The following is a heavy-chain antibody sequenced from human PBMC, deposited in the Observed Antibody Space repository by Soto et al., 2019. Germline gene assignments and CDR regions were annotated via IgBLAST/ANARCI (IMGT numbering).Heavy chain of an antibody. CDR1: GFTFSSHS. V-gene: IGHV3-23*01. D-gene: IGHD3-10*01. CDR2: ISTSGSGT. CDR3: ASGSSELGY. J-gene: IGHJ4*02. Sequence: EVQLLESGGGLVQPGGSLRLSCVVSGFTFSSHSMSWVRQAPGKGLEWVSSISTSGSGTYHADSVKGRFAISRDNSKNTLFLQMNSVSAEDTAEYYCASGSSELGYWGQGTLVTVSS.